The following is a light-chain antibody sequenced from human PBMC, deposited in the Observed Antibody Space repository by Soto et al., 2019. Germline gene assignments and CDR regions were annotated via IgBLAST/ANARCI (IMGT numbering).Light chain of an antibody. CDR3: QQSYSTPPT. CDR1: QSIRSY. J-gene: IGKJ4*01. CDR2: AAS. V-gene: IGKV1-39*01. Sequence: DIQMTQSPSSLSASVGDRVTITCRASQSIRSYLNWYQQKPGKAPKLLIYAASSLQSGVPSRFSGSGSETDFTLTISSLQPEAFATYYCQQSYSTPPTFGGGTKVEIK.